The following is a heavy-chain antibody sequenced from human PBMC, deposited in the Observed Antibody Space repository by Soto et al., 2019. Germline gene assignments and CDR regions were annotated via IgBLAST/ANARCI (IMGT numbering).Heavy chain of an antibody. Sequence: PGGSLRLSCAASGFTFSGSAMHWVRQASGKGLEWVGRIRSKANSYATAYAASVKGRFTISRDDSKNTAYLQMNSLKTEDTAVYYCTREMKRGFDWLPRGPHGWFDPWGQGTLVTVSS. CDR3: TREMKRGFDWLPRGPHGWFDP. CDR2: IRSKANSYAT. V-gene: IGHV3-73*01. CDR1: GFTFSGSA. J-gene: IGHJ5*02. D-gene: IGHD3-9*01.